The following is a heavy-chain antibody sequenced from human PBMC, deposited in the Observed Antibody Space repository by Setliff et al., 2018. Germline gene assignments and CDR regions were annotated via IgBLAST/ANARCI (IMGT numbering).Heavy chain of an antibody. CDR3: ARRGLGYDFWSGYYTMYYFDY. V-gene: IGHV1-8*03. J-gene: IGHJ4*02. Sequence: GASVKVSCKASGYTFTSYDISWVRQATGQGLEWMGWMNPNSGNTGYAQKFQGRVTITRNTSISTAYMELSSLRSEDTAVYYCARRGLGYDFWSGYYTMYYFDYWGQGTLVTVSS. D-gene: IGHD3-3*01. CDR1: GYTFTSYD. CDR2: MNPNSGNT.